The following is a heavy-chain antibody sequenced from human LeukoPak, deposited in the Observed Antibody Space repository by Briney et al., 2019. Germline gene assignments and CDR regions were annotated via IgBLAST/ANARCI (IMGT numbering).Heavy chain of an antibody. D-gene: IGHD3-16*01. CDR1: GFTFSSHW. Sequence: PGGSLRLSCAASGFTFSSHWMSWVRQAPGKGPEWVANIKPDGSEKYPVDSVKGRFTVTRDNAKNSLYLQMNRLRDEDSAVYYCARAPAFGTVDYWGQGTLVTVSS. CDR2: IKPDGSEK. CDR3: ARAPAFGTVDY. J-gene: IGHJ4*02. V-gene: IGHV3-7*01.